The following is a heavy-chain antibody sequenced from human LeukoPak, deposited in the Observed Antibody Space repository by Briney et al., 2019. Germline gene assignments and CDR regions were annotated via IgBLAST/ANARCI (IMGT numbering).Heavy chain of an antibody. V-gene: IGHV1-69*05. Sequence: SVKVSCKASGGTFSSYAISWVRQAPGQGLEWMGRIIPIFGTANYAQKLQGRVTMTTDTSTSTAYMELRSLRSDDTAVYYCARVDFSRYSSGWYFDYWGQGTLVTVSS. J-gene: IGHJ4*02. D-gene: IGHD6-19*01. CDR1: GGTFSSYA. CDR3: ARVDFSRYSSGWYFDY. CDR2: IIPIFGTA.